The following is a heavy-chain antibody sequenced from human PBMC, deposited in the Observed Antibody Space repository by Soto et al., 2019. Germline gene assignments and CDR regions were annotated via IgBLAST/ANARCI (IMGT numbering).Heavy chain of an antibody. CDR1: GYTFTSYA. V-gene: IGHV1-3*01. D-gene: IGHD3-22*01. CDR2: INAGNGNT. CDR3: ASGHSYYYDSSGYLVSNYDAFDI. J-gene: IGHJ3*02. Sequence: ASVKVSCKASGYTFTSYAMHWVRQAPGQRLEWMGWINAGNGNTKYSQKFQGRVTITRDTSASTAYMELSSLRSEDTAVYYCASGHSYYYDSSGYLVSNYDAFDIWGQGTMDTVSS.